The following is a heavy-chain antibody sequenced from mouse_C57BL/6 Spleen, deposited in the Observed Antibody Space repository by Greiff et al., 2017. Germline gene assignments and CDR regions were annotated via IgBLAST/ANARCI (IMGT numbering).Heavy chain of an antibody. J-gene: IGHJ4*01. D-gene: IGHD1-1*01. CDR3: ARKRTTVVPYAMDY. CDR2: LWSGGST. V-gene: IGHV2-2*01. Sequence: QVQLKESGPGLVQPSQSLSITCTVSGFSLTSYGVHWVRQSPGKGLEWLGVLWSGGSTDYNAAFISRLSIRKDNSKSQVFFTMNSLQADDTSIYYCARKRTTVVPYAMDYWGQGTSVTVSS. CDR1: GFSLTSYG.